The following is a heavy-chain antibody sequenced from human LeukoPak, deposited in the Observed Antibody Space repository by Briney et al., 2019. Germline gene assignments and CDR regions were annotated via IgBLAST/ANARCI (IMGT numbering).Heavy chain of an antibody. CDR1: GVTFGDYA. CDR3: TRAPRYCSTSCSPPVDS. V-gene: IGHV3-49*04. D-gene: IGHD2-2*01. Sequence: TGGSLRLSCSSSGVTFGDYAISWVRQAPGKGLEWVGFIRSNTYGGTTEYAASLKGRFTISRDDSKSVAYLQMNSLKTEDTAVYYCTRAPRYCSTSCSPPVDSWGQGALVTVSS. CDR2: IRSNTYGGTT. J-gene: IGHJ4*02.